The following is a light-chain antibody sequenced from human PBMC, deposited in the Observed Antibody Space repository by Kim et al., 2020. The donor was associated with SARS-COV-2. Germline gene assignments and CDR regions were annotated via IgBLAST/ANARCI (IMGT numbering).Light chain of an antibody. Sequence: YNYISWYQHHPGEAPKLMIYDATKRPSGVSNRFSASKSGNTASLTVSGLQAEDEADYYCSSYTSRKTWVFGGGTKLTVL. J-gene: IGLJ3*02. CDR1: YNY. V-gene: IGLV2-14*03. CDR2: DAT. CDR3: SSYTSRKTWV.